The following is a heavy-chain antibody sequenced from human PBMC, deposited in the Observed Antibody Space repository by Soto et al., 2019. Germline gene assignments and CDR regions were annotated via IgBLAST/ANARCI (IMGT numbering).Heavy chain of an antibody. CDR3: ATYDSTWTAFDY. CDR1: AFTFSSHS. CDR2: TSYDETKK. J-gene: IGHJ4*02. V-gene: IGHV3-30*04. Sequence: GGSLRLSCAASAFTFSSHSMHWVRQAPGKGLEWVAVTSYDETKKYYADSVKGRFTISRDNSKNILYLQMNSLRAEDTALYYCATYDSTWTAFDYWGQGTLVTVSS. D-gene: IGHD6-13*01.